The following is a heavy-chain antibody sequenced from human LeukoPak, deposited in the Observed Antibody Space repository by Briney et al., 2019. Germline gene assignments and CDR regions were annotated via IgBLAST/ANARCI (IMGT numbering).Heavy chain of an antibody. Sequence: ASVKVSCKASRYIFTSYYIHWVRQAPGQGLEWMGWINPNNGGTKYAQKFQGRVTMTTDTSITTAYMELSRLRSDDTAMYYCVRDRGSSWFADYWGQGTLLTASS. J-gene: IGHJ4*02. CDR1: RYIFTSYY. CDR3: VRDRGSSWFADY. D-gene: IGHD6-13*01. V-gene: IGHV1-2*02. CDR2: INPNNGGT.